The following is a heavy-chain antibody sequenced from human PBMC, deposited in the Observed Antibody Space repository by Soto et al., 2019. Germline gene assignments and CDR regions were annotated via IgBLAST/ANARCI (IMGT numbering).Heavy chain of an antibody. D-gene: IGHD3-22*01. V-gene: IGHV1-18*01. CDR2: ISAYNGNT. Sequence: ASVKVSCKASGYTFTSYGISWVRQAPGQGFEWMGWISAYNGNTNYAQKLQGRVTMTTDTSTSTAYMELRSLRSDDTAVYYCALGDSSGYYYYYYGMDVWGQGTTVTVSS. CDR3: ALGDSSGYYYYYYGMDV. CDR1: GYTFTSYG. J-gene: IGHJ6*02.